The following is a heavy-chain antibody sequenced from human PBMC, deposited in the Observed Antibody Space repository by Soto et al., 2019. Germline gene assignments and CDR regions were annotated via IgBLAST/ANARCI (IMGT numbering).Heavy chain of an antibody. Sequence: QVQLVQSGAEVKKPGASVKVSCKASGYIFTNYDINWVRQATGQGLEYLGWISPKRGNTGYVQKFKGRVTMTRNTFTNTAYMELNTLKSEDTAVYYCARGVNYGDYSRWFDSWGQGTLVTVSS. CDR1: GYIFTNYD. CDR2: ISPKRGNT. J-gene: IGHJ5*01. CDR3: ARGVNYGDYSRWFDS. D-gene: IGHD4-17*01. V-gene: IGHV1-8*01.